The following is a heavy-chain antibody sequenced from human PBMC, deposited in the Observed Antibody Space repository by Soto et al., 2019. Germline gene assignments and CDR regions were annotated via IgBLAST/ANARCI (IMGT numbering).Heavy chain of an antibody. CDR1: RFTFSNAW. V-gene: IGHV3-15*01. CDR2: IKSKTDRGTT. CDR3: TTHSSGWTEDY. Sequence: EVQLVESGGCLVKPGGSLRLSCAASRFTFSNAWMSWVRQAPGKGLEWVGRIKSKTDRGTTDYAAPVKGRFTISRDDSKNTLYLQMNSLHTEDTAVYYCTTHSSGWTEDYWGQGTLVTVSS. J-gene: IGHJ4*02. D-gene: IGHD6-19*01.